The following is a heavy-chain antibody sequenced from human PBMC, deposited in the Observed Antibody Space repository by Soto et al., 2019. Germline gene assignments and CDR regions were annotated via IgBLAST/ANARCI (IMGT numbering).Heavy chain of an antibody. CDR2: INHSGST. D-gene: IGHD3-3*01. Sequence: PSETLTLTCAVYGGSFSGYYWSWIRQPPGKGLEWIGEINHSGSTNYNPSLKSRVTISVDTSKIQFSLKLSSVTAADTAVHYCARGLRFLGYYYYMDVWGKGTTVTVSS. V-gene: IGHV4-34*01. CDR1: GGSFSGYY. CDR3: ARGLRFLGYYYYMDV. J-gene: IGHJ6*03.